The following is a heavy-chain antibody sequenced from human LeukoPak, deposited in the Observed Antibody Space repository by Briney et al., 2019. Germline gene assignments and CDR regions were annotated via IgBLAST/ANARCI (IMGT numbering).Heavy chain of an antibody. CDR1: GFTFSRYA. J-gene: IGHJ4*02. D-gene: IGHD6-19*01. V-gene: IGHV3-30-3*01. CDR2: ISDNGSNE. Sequence: TGGSLRLSCAASGFTFSRYAMNWVRQAPGKGLEWVAVISDNGSNEYYADSVKGRFTISRDNSKNTLYLQMNSLRAEDTAVYYCAITSMSVAGTLDHWGQGTLVTVSP. CDR3: AITSMSVAGTLDH.